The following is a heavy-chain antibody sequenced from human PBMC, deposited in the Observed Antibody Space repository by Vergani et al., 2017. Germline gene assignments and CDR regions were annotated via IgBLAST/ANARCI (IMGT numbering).Heavy chain of an antibody. CDR2: NYPGYSDN. D-gene: IGHD2-2*01. J-gene: IGHJ5*02. CDR1: GYSFTSYW. CDR3: AGLIVVVPAAKWDGDRWFDP. V-gene: IGHV5-51*01. Sequence: EVQLVQSGAEVKKPGESLKISCKGSGYSFTSYWIGWVRQMPGKGLEWMGINYPGYSDNRYSPSFQGQVTIYADKSISTAYLPWSSLQASDTAMYYCAGLIVVVPAAKWDGDRWFDPWGQGTLVTVSS.